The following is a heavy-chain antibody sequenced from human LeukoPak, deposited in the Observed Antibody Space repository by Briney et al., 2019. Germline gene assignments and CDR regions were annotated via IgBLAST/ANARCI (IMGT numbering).Heavy chain of an antibody. Sequence: SETLSLTCAVSGGSISSGGYYWSWIRQPPGKGLEWIGEINHSGSTNYNPSLKSRVTISVDTSKNQFSLKLSSVTAADTAVYYCARMGYCSSTSCYTWVWFDPWGQGTLVTVSS. CDR1: GGSISSGGYY. CDR3: ARMGYCSSTSCYTWVWFDP. J-gene: IGHJ5*02. V-gene: IGHV4-34*01. CDR2: INHSGST. D-gene: IGHD2-2*02.